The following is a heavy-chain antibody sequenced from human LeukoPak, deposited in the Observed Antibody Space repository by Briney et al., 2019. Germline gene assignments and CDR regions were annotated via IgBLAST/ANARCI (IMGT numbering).Heavy chain of an antibody. CDR1: GGSISSYY. J-gene: IGHJ6*02. D-gene: IGHD2-15*01. V-gene: IGHV4-59*08. Sequence: SETLSLTCSASGGSISSYYWSWIRQPPGKGLEWIGYIYDSGSTKYNPSLKSRVTISVDTSKNQFSLKLISVTAADTAVYYCARRAVYCSGGSCYNYYYGMDVWGQGTTVTVSS. CDR3: ARRAVYCSGGSCYNYYYGMDV. CDR2: IYDSGST.